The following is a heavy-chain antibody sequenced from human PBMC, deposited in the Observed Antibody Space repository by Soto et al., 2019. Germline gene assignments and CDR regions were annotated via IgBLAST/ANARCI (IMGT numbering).Heavy chain of an antibody. CDR1: GGSMNDYY. CDR2: IFTSGNT. D-gene: IGHD6-6*01. CDR3: ASGRLVSRYYGLDV. V-gene: IGHV4-4*07. J-gene: IGHJ6*02. Sequence: SETLSLTCTVSGGSMNDYYWSWIRPPAGKGLEWIGRIFTSGNTNYNPSLRSRLTMSVDTSTNQVSLRLTSVTAADTAVYYCASGRLVSRYYGLDVWGQGTTVTV.